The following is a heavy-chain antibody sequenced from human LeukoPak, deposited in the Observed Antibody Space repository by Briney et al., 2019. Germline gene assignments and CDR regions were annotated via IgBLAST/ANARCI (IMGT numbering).Heavy chain of an antibody. CDR3: AKDLMPLSLRLGELSP. Sequence: GGSLRLSCAASGFTFDDYTMHWVRQAPGKGLEWVSLISWDGGSTYYADSVKGRFTISRDNSKNSLYLQMNSLRTEDTALYYCAKDLMPLSLRLGELSPWGQGTLVTVSS. V-gene: IGHV3-43*01. J-gene: IGHJ4*02. CDR2: ISWDGGST. D-gene: IGHD3-16*02. CDR1: GFTFDDYT.